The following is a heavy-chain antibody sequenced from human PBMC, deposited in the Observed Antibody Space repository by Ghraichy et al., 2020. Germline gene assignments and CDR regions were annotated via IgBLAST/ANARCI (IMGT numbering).Heavy chain of an antibody. CDR2: INQDGRER. V-gene: IGHV3-7*03. CDR1: GLIFGNYS. D-gene: IGHD3-16*01. CDR3: STGDTFDI. J-gene: IGHJ3*02. Sequence: GGSLRLSCAASGLIFGNYSMTWVRQAPGKGLEWVSKINQDGRERYYVGSVKGRFTIYRDNAMNSLYLHMNSLRAEDTAVYYCSTGDTFDIWGQGTMVAVSS.